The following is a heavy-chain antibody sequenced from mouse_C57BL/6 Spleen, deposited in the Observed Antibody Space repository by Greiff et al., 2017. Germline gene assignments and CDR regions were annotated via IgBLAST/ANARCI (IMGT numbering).Heavy chain of an antibody. Sequence: QVQLQQPGAELVKPGASVKMSCKASGYTFTSYWITWVKQRPGQGLEWIGDIYPGSGSTNYNEKFKSKATLTVDTSSSTAYMQLSSLTSEDPAVYYCARSHYDYDGMDYWGQGTSVTVSS. J-gene: IGHJ4*01. CDR1: GYTFTSYW. CDR2: IYPGSGST. CDR3: ARSHYDYDGMDY. V-gene: IGHV1-55*01. D-gene: IGHD1-1*02.